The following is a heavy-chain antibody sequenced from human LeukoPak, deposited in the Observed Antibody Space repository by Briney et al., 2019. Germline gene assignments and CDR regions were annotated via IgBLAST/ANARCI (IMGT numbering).Heavy chain of an antibody. Sequence: PGGSLRLSCTASGFTLGSHDMHWVRQAPGKGLEWVSVIYSGGSTYYADSVKGRFTISRDNSKNTLYLQMNSLRAEDTAVYYCARDHIAVAGTEDYWGQGTLVTVSS. CDR1: GFTLGSHD. CDR3: ARDHIAVAGTEDY. CDR2: IYSGGST. D-gene: IGHD6-19*01. V-gene: IGHV3-66*01. J-gene: IGHJ4*02.